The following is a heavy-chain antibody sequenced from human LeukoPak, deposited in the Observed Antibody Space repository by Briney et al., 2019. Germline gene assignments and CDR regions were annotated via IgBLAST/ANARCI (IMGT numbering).Heavy chain of an antibody. CDR2: LNPSGGRT. D-gene: IGHD5-18*01. CDR1: GYTFTSHY. Sequence: ASVKVSCKAFGYTFTSHYMHWVRQAPGQGLEWMGILNPSGGRTTYAQKFKGRVTMTRDTSTRTVYMELSSLRSEDTAVYYCARDLIVDTVMGLFDYWGQGTLVTVSS. J-gene: IGHJ4*02. CDR3: ARDLIVDTVMGLFDY. V-gene: IGHV1-46*01.